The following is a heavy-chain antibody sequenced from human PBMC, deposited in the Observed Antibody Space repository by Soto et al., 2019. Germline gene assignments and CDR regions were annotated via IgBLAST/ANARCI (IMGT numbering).Heavy chain of an antibody. CDR1: GFTFSNYW. Sequence: GGSLRLSCAASGFTFSNYWIYWVRQPPGKGLVWVSRINSDGSSTDYADSVKGRFTISRDNAKNTVYLQMNSLRAEDTALYYCVRDPIQWLVPLDYWGQGTLVTVSS. CDR3: VRDPIQWLVPLDY. J-gene: IGHJ4*02. CDR2: INSDGSST. V-gene: IGHV3-74*01. D-gene: IGHD6-19*01.